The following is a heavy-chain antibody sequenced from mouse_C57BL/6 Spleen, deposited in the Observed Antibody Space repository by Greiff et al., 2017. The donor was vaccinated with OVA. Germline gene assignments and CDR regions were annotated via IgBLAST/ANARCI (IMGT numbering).Heavy chain of an antibody. CDR3: ARDYYGSSHYYFDY. CDR2: ISDGGSYT. Sequence: DVMLVESGGGLVKPGGSLKLSCAASGFTFSSYAMSWVRQTPEKRLEWVATISDGGSYTYYPDNVKGRFTISRDNAKNNLYLQMSHLKSEDTAMYYCARDYYGSSHYYFDYWGQGTTLTVSS. D-gene: IGHD1-1*01. V-gene: IGHV5-4*01. J-gene: IGHJ2*01. CDR1: GFTFSSYA.